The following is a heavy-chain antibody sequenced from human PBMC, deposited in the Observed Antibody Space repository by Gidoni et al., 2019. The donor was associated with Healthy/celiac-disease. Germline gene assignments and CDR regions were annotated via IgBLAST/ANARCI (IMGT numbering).Heavy chain of an antibody. Sequence: KGLEWVSAISGSGGSTYYADSVKGRFTISRDNSKNTLYLQMNSLRAEDTAVYYCAKEGSGFAAFDYWGQGTQVTVSS. D-gene: IGHD6-19*01. J-gene: IGHJ4*02. V-gene: IGHV3-23*01. CDR3: AKEGSGFAAFDY. CDR2: ISGSGGST.